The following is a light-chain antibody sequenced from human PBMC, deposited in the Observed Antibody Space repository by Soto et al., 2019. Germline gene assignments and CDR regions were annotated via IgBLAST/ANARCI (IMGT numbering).Light chain of an antibody. Sequence: DIVMTQSPLSLPVTPGEPASISCRSSQSLLHSNGYNYLHWYLQKPGQSPQLLIYLGSNRASGVPDRCSGSGSGTDFTLKISRVEAEDVGVYYCMEALQTPRRTFGPGTKVEI. J-gene: IGKJ1*01. CDR2: LGS. V-gene: IGKV2-28*01. CDR1: QSLLHSNGYNY. CDR3: MEALQTPRRT.